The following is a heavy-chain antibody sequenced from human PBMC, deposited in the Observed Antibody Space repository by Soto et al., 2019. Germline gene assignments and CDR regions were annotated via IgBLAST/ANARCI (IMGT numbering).Heavy chain of an antibody. CDR1: GFTFSSYA. V-gene: IGHV3-33*08. CDR3: ARVFTYYYDSSGYFQRRGAFDI. Sequence: PGGSLRLSCAASGFTFSSYAMSWVRQAPGKGLEWVSGIWNDGSNTYYVDSVKGRFTISRDNSKNTLYLQMNSLRAEDTALYYCARVFTYYYDSSGYFQRRGAFDIWGHGTMVTVS. CDR2: IWNDGSNT. J-gene: IGHJ3*02. D-gene: IGHD3-22*01.